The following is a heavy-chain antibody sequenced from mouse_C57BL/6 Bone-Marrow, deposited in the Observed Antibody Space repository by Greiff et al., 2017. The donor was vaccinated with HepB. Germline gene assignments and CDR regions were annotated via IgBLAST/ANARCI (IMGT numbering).Heavy chain of an antibody. Sequence: QVQLQQPGAELVMPGASVKLSCKASGYTFTSYWMHWVKQRPGQGLEWIGEIDPSDSYTNYNQKFKGKSTLTVDKSSSTAYMQLSSLTSEDSAVYYWAKSTMSTTEGYWYFDVWGTGTTVTVSS. J-gene: IGHJ1*03. CDR2: IDPSDSYT. CDR1: GYTFTSYW. CDR3: AKSTMSTTEGYWYFDV. V-gene: IGHV1-69*01. D-gene: IGHD2-4*01.